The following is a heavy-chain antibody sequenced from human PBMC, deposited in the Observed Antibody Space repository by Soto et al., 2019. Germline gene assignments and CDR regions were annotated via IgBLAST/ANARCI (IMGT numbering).Heavy chain of an antibody. D-gene: IGHD6-13*01. V-gene: IGHV4-39*01. CDR3: ARTLSSSWYWYFDL. CDR1: GGSISSSSYY. J-gene: IGHJ2*01. Sequence: SETLSLTCTVSGGSISSSSYYWGWIRQPPGKGLEWIGSIYYSGSTYYNPSLKSRVTISVDTSKNQFSRKLSSVTAADTAVYYCARTLSSSWYWYFDLWGRGTLVTVS. CDR2: IYYSGST.